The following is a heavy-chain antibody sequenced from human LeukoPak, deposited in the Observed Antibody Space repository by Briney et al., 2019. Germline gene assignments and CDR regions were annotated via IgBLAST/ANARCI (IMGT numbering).Heavy chain of an antibody. CDR3: ARHYCSSTSCYKGFDY. CDR2: IYYSGST. V-gene: IGHV4-59*11. J-gene: IGHJ4*02. Sequence: SETLSLTCTVSGGSIISHYWSWIRQPPGKGLEWIGYIYYSGSTNYNPSLKSRVTISVDTSKNQFSLKLSSVTAADTAVYYCARHYCSSTSCYKGFDYWGQGTLVTVSS. CDR1: GGSIISHY. D-gene: IGHD2-2*02.